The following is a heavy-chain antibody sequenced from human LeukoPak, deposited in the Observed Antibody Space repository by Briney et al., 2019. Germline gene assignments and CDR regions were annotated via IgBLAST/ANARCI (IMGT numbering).Heavy chain of an antibody. Sequence: GGSVKVSRTASGYTFSRFGSSWGCEGPGQRLWRMGWISAYNGNTNYAQKLQGRVTMTTDPSTSTAYMELRSLRSDDTAVYYCASDYGSGSYYTNWGQGTLVTVSS. V-gene: IGHV1-18*01. CDR1: GYTFSRFG. D-gene: IGHD3-10*01. CDR3: ASDYGSGSYYTN. J-gene: IGHJ4*02. CDR2: ISAYNGNT.